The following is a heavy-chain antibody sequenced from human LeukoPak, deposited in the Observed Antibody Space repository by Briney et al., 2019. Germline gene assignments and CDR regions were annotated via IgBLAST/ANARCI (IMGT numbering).Heavy chain of an antibody. V-gene: IGHV3-74*01. Sequence: PPGGSLRLSCAASGFTFSTYWIHWVRHVPGKGLVWVSRISPDGSSTTYADSVKDRFIISRDNAQNTVYLQMSSLRVEDTAVYYCAREYSSSSGRAFDYWGQGTLVTASS. CDR3: AREYSSSSGRAFDY. CDR1: GFTFSTYW. D-gene: IGHD6-6*01. J-gene: IGHJ4*02. CDR2: ISPDGSST.